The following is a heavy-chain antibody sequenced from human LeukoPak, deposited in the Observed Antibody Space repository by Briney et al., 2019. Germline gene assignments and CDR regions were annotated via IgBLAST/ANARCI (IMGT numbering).Heavy chain of an antibody. CDR1: GFTFSSYA. Sequence: GGSLRLSCAASGFTFSSYAMSWVRQAPGKGLEWVSAISGSGGSTYYADSVKGRFTISRDNSKNTLYLQMNSLRAEDTAVYYCAKGAVEYYYDSSGPYYFDYWGQGTLVTVSS. J-gene: IGHJ4*02. CDR3: AKGAVEYYYDSSGPYYFDY. V-gene: IGHV3-23*01. D-gene: IGHD3-22*01. CDR2: ISGSGGST.